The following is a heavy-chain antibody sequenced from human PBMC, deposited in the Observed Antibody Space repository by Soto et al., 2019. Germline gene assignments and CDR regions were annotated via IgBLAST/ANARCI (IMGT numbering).Heavy chain of an antibody. D-gene: IGHD3-3*01. V-gene: IGHV4-59*01. CDR2: IYYSGST. Sequence: QVQLQESGPGLVKPSETLSLTCTVSGGSISSYYWSWIRQPPGKGLEWIGYIYYSGSTNYNPSLKSRVTISVDPSKNQFSLKLSSVTAADTAVYYCAIAPRSWQATDIWRWFDPWGQGTLVTVSS. J-gene: IGHJ5*02. CDR3: AIAPRSWQATDIWRWFDP. CDR1: GGSISSYY.